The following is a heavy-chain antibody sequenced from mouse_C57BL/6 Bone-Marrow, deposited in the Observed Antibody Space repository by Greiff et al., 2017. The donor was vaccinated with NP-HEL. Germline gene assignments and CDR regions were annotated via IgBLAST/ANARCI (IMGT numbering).Heavy chain of an antibody. CDR2: IWRGGST. Sequence: VMLVESGPGLVQPSQSLSITCTVSGFSLTSYGVHWVRQSPGKGLEWLGVIWRGGSTDYNAAFMSRLSITKDNSKSQVFFKMNSLQADDTAIYYCASHGNYALYYFDYWGQGTTLTVSS. D-gene: IGHD2-1*01. J-gene: IGHJ2*01. CDR1: GFSLTSYG. V-gene: IGHV2-5*01. CDR3: ASHGNYALYYFDY.